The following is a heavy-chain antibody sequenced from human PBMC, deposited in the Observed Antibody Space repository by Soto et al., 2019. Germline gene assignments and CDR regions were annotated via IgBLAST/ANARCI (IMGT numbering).Heavy chain of an antibody. D-gene: IGHD3-16*01. CDR2: ISAYNGNT. Sequence: QVQLVQSGAEVKKPGASVKVSCKASGYTFTSYGISWVRQAPGQGLEWMGWISAYNGNTNYAQKLQGRVTMTTDTSTSTAYMELRSRRSDDTAVYYCARSYGTGGYYYYYGMDVGGQGTTVTVSS. CDR3: ARSYGTGGYYYYYGMDV. CDR1: GYTFTSYG. V-gene: IGHV1-18*01. J-gene: IGHJ6*02.